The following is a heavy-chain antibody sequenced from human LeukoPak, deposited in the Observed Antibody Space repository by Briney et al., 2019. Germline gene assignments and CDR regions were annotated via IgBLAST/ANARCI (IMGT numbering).Heavy chain of an antibody. J-gene: IGHJ4*02. CDR3: ARGARPYDFWSGYYQSDDYFDH. Sequence: ASVKVSCKASGYTFTGYYMHWVRQAPGQGLEWMGWINPNSGGTNYAQKFQGRVTMTRDTSISTAYMELSRLRSDDTAVYYCARGARPYDFWSGYYQSDDYFDHWGQGTLVTVSS. V-gene: IGHV1-2*02. CDR2: INPNSGGT. D-gene: IGHD3-3*01. CDR1: GYTFTGYY.